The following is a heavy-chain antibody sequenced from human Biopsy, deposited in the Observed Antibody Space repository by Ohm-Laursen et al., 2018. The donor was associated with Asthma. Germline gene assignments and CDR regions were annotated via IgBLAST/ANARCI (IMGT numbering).Heavy chain of an antibody. J-gene: IGHJ4*02. CDR1: GGTFSTFG. D-gene: IGHD4-17*01. CDR3: AREYGGDYVQRHLPLAY. CDR2: IIPFYGTA. Sequence: VKISCKASGGTFSTFGISWVRQAPGQGLEWMGRIIPFYGTATYAQNFQGRLTLTADESTSTAYMELSSLRSEDTAVYFCAREYGGDYVQRHLPLAYWGQGTLVTVSS. V-gene: IGHV1-69*13.